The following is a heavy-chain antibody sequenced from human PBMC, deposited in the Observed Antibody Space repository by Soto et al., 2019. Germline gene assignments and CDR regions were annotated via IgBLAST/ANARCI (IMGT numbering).Heavy chain of an antibody. V-gene: IGHV3-23*01. J-gene: IGHJ4*02. Sequence: EVQLLESGGGLVQPGGSLSLSWAVSESTFTTHPIAWVPQAPGKGRECVSSITGSGDSTYYADSVKGRFTISRDKSKSTLYLQMNSLRAEDTAVYYCAKDLQFSGWLSAQTFDYWGQGTQVTVSS. CDR2: ITGSGDST. CDR1: ESTFTTHP. CDR3: AKDLQFSGWLSAQTFDY. D-gene: IGHD6-19*01.